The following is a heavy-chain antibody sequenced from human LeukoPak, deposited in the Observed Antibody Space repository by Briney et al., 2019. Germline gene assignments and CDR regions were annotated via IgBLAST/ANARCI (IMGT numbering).Heavy chain of an antibody. Sequence: PGRSLRLSCAASGFTFDDYAMHWVRQAPGKGLEWVSGISWNSGYIGYADSVKGRFTISRDNSKNTLYLQMNSLRAEDTAVYYCAKDSGYSSGWYLSWYYMDVWGKGTTVTVSS. CDR3: AKDSGYSSGWYLSWYYMDV. J-gene: IGHJ6*03. D-gene: IGHD6-19*01. CDR1: GFTFDDYA. CDR2: ISWNSGYI. V-gene: IGHV3-9*01.